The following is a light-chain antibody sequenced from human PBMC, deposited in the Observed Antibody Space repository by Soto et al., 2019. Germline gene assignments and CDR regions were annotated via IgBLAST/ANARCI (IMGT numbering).Light chain of an antibody. V-gene: IGKV4-1*01. Sequence: DIVLTQSPDSLAVSLGERATINCKSSQSVLYSSNNKNYLAWYQQKAGQPPKLLIYWASTRESGVPDRFRGSGSGTDFTLTISSLQAEDVAVYYCQQYYSAPPTFGQGTKVEIK. CDR2: WAS. CDR1: QSVLYSSNNKNY. CDR3: QQYYSAPPT. J-gene: IGKJ1*01.